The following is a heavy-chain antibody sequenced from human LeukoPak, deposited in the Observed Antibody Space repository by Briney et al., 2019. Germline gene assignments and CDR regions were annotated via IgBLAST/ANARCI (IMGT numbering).Heavy chain of an antibody. D-gene: IGHD6-6*01. V-gene: IGHV3-23*01. Sequence: GGSLRLSCAASGFTFSNYAMSWVRQAPGKGLEWVISGSGSNTYYADSVKGRFTISRDNSKNTLYLQMNSLRAEDTAVYYCARDFSSSSTVYYYYYMDVWGKGTTVTVSS. CDR3: ARDFSSSSTVYYYYYMDV. CDR1: GFTFSNYA. J-gene: IGHJ6*03. CDR2: SGSGSNT.